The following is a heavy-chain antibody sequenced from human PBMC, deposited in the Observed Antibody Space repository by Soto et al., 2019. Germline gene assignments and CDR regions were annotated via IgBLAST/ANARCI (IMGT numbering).Heavy chain of an antibody. Sequence: EVQLVESGGGLVQPGRSLRLSCAASGFTFDDYVMHWVRQAPGKGLGWVSGISGSGSSTYYAHSVKGRFTISRDNSKNTLYLQMNSLRDEDTAIYYCATVSGALVYLGYWGQGTLVTVSS. CDR2: ISGSGSST. V-gene: IGHV3-23*04. D-gene: IGHD3-16*01. CDR3: ATVSGALVYLGY. J-gene: IGHJ4*02. CDR1: GFTFDDYV.